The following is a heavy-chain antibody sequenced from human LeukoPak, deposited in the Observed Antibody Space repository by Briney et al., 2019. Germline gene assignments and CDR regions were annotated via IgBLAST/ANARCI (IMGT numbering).Heavy chain of an antibody. Sequence: GGSLRLSCAASGFTFSNAWMSWVRQAPGKGLEWVGRIKNKADGGTTDYAAPVKGRFTISRDDSKNTLYLQMDSLKTEDTALYYCTAYYYGSGSNYNDYWGQGTLVTVSS. CDR2: IKNKADGGTT. D-gene: IGHD3-10*01. V-gene: IGHV3-15*01. CDR3: TAYYYGSGSNYNDY. CDR1: GFTFSNAW. J-gene: IGHJ4*02.